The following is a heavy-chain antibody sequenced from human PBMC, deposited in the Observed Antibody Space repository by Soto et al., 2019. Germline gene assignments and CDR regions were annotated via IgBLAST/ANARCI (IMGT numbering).Heavy chain of an antibody. CDR1: GFTFSSYA. Sequence: PGGSLRLSCAASGFTFSSYAMSWVRQAPGKGLEWVSAISGSGGSIYYADSVKGRFTISRDNSKNTLYLQMNSLRAEDTAVYYCAKDSRLAPYGGNSRPYYYYGMDVWGQGTTVTVSS. J-gene: IGHJ6*02. D-gene: IGHD2-21*02. CDR3: AKDSRLAPYGGNSRPYYYYGMDV. V-gene: IGHV3-23*01. CDR2: ISGSGGSI.